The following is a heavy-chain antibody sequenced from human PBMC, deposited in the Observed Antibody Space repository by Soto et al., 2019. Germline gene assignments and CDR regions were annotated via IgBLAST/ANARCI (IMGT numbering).Heavy chain of an antibody. Sequence: QVQLQQWGAGLVKTSESLSLTCAVYGGSFSGYYWSWIRQPPGKGLEWIGEINHSGSTNYNPSLKSRVTISVDTSKNQFSLKLSSVTAADTAVYYCARGLVGASAFDYWGQGTLVTVSS. D-gene: IGHD1-26*01. V-gene: IGHV4-34*01. CDR1: GGSFSGYY. CDR3: ARGLVGASAFDY. CDR2: INHSGST. J-gene: IGHJ4*02.